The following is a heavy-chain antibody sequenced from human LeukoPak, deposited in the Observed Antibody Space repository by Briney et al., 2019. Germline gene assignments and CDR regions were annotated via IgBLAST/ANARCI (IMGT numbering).Heavy chain of an antibody. CDR3: VKGESYYGSGSGY. V-gene: IGHV3-48*01. Sequence: GGSLRLSCAASGFTFSSNSMNWVRQAPGKGLEWVSYISSTGGTIYYADSMKGRFTISRDNSRNTLYPQMDSLRAEDTAIYYCVKGESYYGSGSGYWGQGTLVTVSS. D-gene: IGHD3-10*01. J-gene: IGHJ4*02. CDR1: GFTFSSNS. CDR2: ISSTGGTI.